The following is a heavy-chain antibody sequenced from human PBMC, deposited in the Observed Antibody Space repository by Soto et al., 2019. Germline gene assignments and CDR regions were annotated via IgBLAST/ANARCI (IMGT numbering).Heavy chain of an antibody. D-gene: IGHD3-10*01. Sequence: PSETLSLTCTVSGDSLTSVSDYWSWIRQPPGKGLEWIGYIYYSGSADYNPSLGSRVTISIDTSKNQFSLKLTSVTAADTAVYYCARGVGFGYYYYHMDLWGQGTTVTVSS. CDR3: ARGVGFGYYYYHMDL. CDR1: GDSLTSVSDY. V-gene: IGHV4-61*01. J-gene: IGHJ6*02. CDR2: IYYSGSA.